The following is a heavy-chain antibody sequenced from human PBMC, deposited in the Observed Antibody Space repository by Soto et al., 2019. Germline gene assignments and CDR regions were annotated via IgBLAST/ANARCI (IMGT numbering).Heavy chain of an antibody. Sequence: SETLSLTCTVSGGSISSYYWSWIRQPPGKGLEWIRYIYYSGSTNYNPSLKRQVNISVDTSKNQFSQKLSSVTAADTAVKYSARDTFYDILTGYSPAGYYGMDVWGQGTTVTVSS. CDR1: GGSISSYY. CDR2: IYYSGST. V-gene: IGHV4-59*01. J-gene: IGHJ6*02. CDR3: ARDTFYDILTGYSPAGYYGMDV. D-gene: IGHD3-9*01.